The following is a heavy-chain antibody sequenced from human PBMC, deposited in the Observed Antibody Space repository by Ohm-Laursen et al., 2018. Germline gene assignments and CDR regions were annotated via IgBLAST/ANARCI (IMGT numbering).Heavy chain of an antibody. J-gene: IGHJ4*02. CDR1: CYTFTSYG. CDR3: ARDRGGSYQNLFDN. V-gene: IGHV1-18*01. Sequence: SVYPSYTLSCYTFTSYGIGSARHAPGRGLGWMGWNSVYNGNTNYAQKLQGGVTMTTDTSTSTAYMELSSLTSDDTALYYCARDRGGSYQNLFDNWGQGTLVTVSS. CDR2: NSVYNGNT. D-gene: IGHD1-26*01.